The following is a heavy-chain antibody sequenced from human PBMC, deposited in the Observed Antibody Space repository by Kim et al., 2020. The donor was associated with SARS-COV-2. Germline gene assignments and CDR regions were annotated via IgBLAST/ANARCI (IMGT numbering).Heavy chain of an antibody. J-gene: IGHJ6*02. CDR2: INHSGST. Sequence: SETLSLTCAVYGGSFSGYYWSWIRQPPGKGLEWIGEINHSGSTNYNPSLKSRVTISVDTSKNQFSLKLSSVTAADTAVYYCARARYCSSTSCYAYYYYGMDVWGQGTTVTVSS. D-gene: IGHD2-2*01. CDR1: GGSFSGYY. V-gene: IGHV4-34*01. CDR3: ARARYCSSTSCYAYYYYGMDV.